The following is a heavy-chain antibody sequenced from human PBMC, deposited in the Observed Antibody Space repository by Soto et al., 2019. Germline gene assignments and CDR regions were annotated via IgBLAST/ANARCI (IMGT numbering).Heavy chain of an antibody. CDR2: ISAYNGNT. D-gene: IGHD6-13*01. CDR1: GYTFNIYY. J-gene: IGHJ4*02. Sequence: GASVKVSCKASGYTFNIYYMYWVRQAPGQGLEWMGWISAYNGNTTYAQKLQGRVTMTTDTSTSTAYMELRSLRSDDTAVYYCARESAGYSRPDFDYWGQGTLVTVS. V-gene: IGHV1-18*04. CDR3: ARESAGYSRPDFDY.